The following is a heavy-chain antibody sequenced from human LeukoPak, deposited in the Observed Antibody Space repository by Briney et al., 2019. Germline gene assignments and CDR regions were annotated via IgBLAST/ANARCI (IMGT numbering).Heavy chain of an antibody. CDR1: GFTFSSYA. Sequence: PGRSLRLSCAASGFTFSSYAMHWVRQAPGKGLDWVAVISYDGRKKFHANSVKGRFTISRDNPQHTLYLQMNSLSVEDTAVYYCVRERGNWGLDEWGQGTLVTVSS. CDR3: VRERGNWGLDE. D-gene: IGHD7-27*01. CDR2: ISYDGRKK. J-gene: IGHJ4*02. V-gene: IGHV3-30*04.